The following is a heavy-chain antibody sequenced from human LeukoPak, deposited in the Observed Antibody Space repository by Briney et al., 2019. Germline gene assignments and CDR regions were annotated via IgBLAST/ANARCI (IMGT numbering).Heavy chain of an antibody. Sequence: GRSLSPSCAASGFIFDTYAMHWARQAPGQGLEWVALIWHDGSHKFYSNSVGGQFTISRDNSKNTVYLQMNDLRPDDTAVYYCARAIFGSGSYPDFWGQGTLVTVSS. CDR3: ARAIFGSGSYPDF. D-gene: IGHD3-10*01. CDR2: IWHDGSHK. CDR1: GFIFDTYA. J-gene: IGHJ4*02. V-gene: IGHV3-33*01.